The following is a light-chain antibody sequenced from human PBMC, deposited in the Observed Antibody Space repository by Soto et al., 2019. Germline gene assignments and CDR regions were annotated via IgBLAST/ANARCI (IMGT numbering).Light chain of an antibody. CDR3: QQYNNWPWVT. J-gene: IGKJ2*01. CDR2: GAS. CDR1: QSVSSN. Sequence: EIVMTQSPATLSVSPGERATLSCRASQSVSSNLAWYQQKPGQAPRLLIYGASTRATGIPARFSGSGSGTEFTLTISSLQSEDVAVYYCQQYNNWPWVTFGQGTKLEIK. V-gene: IGKV3-15*01.